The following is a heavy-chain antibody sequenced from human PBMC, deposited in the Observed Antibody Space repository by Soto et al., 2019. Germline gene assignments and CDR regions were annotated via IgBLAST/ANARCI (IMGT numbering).Heavy chain of an antibody. D-gene: IGHD6-6*01. J-gene: IGHJ6*03. CDR2: IKQDGSEK. Sequence: GGYLRLSCAGSGFTFSSYSMNWVRQAPGKGLEWVANIKQDGSEKYYVDSVKGRFTISRDNAKNSLYLQMNSLRAEDTAVYYCARDLRGEYSSSSVYYYYYMDVWGKGTTVTVSS. V-gene: IGHV3-7*01. CDR1: GFTFSSYS. CDR3: ARDLRGEYSSSSVYYYYYMDV.